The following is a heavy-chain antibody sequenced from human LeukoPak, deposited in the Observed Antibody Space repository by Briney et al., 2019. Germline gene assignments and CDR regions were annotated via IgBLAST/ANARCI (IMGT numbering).Heavy chain of an antibody. CDR2: INPNSGGT. V-gene: IGHV1-2*02. CDR3: ASLRGYSYGYGY. CDR1: GYTFTGYY. D-gene: IGHD5-18*01. Sequence: ASVKVSCKASGYTFTGYYMHWVRQAPGQGLEWMGWINPNSGGTNYALKFQGRVTMTRDTSISTAYMELSRLRSDDTAVYYCASLRGYSYGYGYWGQGTLVTVSS. J-gene: IGHJ4*02.